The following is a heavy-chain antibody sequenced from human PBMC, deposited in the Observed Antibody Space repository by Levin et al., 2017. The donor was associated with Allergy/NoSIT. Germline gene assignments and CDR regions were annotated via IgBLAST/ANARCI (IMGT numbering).Heavy chain of an antibody. Sequence: ASVKVSCKASGYTFTSYGISWVRQAPGQGLEWMGWISAYNGNTNYAQKLQGRVTMTTDTSTSTAYMELRSLRSDDTAVYYCARELAVTDNNWFDPWGQGTLVTVSS. D-gene: IGHD6-19*01. J-gene: IGHJ5*02. CDR1: GYTFTSYG. V-gene: IGHV1-18*01. CDR3: ARELAVTDNNWFDP. CDR2: ISAYNGNT.